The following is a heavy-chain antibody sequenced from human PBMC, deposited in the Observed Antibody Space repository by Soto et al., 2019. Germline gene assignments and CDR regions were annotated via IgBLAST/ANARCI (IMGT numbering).Heavy chain of an antibody. CDR1: GFTVSSNY. D-gene: IGHD4-17*01. Sequence: EVQLVESGGGLVQPGGSLRLSCAASGFTVSSNYMSWVRQAPGKGLEWVSVIYSGGSTYYADSVKGRFTISRDNSKNTLDLRMNSLRAEDTAVYYCARDTAPGTTVVTPMPYSGLDVWGPGTTVTVSS. CDR3: ARDTAPGTTVVTPMPYSGLDV. J-gene: IGHJ6*02. CDR2: IYSGGST. V-gene: IGHV3-66*01.